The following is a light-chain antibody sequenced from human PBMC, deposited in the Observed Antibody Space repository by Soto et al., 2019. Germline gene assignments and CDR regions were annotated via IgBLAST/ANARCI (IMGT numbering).Light chain of an antibody. J-gene: IGKJ5*01. CDR3: QQYGSSPYT. CDR2: GAS. Sequence: IVLTQYPGTLSLSPGERATLACRASQTVTRNYLAWHQQKPGQAPRLLIYGASNRATGIPDRFSGSGSGTEFTLTISRLEPEDFAVYYCQQYGSSPYTFGQGTRLEIK. V-gene: IGKV3-20*01. CDR1: QTVTRNY.